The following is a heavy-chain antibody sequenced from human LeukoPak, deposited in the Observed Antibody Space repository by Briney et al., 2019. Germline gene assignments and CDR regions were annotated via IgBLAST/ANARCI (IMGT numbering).Heavy chain of an antibody. CDR2: IKSDGRST. J-gene: IGHJ4*02. CDR3: ARGGAQLRFLEWLLPNYFDY. CDR1: GFTFSSYW. V-gene: IGHV3-74*01. Sequence: GGSLRLSCAASGFTFSSYWMHWVRQAPGKGLVWDSRIKSDGRSTSYADSVKGRFTISRDNAKNTLYLQMNSLRAEDTAVYYCARGGAQLRFLEWLLPNYFDYWGQGTLVTVSS. D-gene: IGHD3-3*01.